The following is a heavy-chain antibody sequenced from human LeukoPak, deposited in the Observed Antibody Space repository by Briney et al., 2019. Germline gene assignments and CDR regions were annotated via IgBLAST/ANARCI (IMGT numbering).Heavy chain of an antibody. D-gene: IGHD3-16*01. J-gene: IGHJ6*02. V-gene: IGHV3-21*01. CDR3: ASRGVSSYYGMDV. CDR1: GFTFSSYS. CDR2: ISSSSSYI. Sequence: GGSLRLSCAASGFTFSSYSMNWVRQAPGKGLEWVSSISSSSSYIYYADSVKGRFTISGDNAKNSLYLQMNSLRAEDTAVYYCASRGVSSYYGMDVWGQGTTVTVSS.